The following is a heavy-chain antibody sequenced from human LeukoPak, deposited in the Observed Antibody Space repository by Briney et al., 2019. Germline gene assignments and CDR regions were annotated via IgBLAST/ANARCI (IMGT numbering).Heavy chain of an antibody. CDR3: ARGRGRILYFDY. D-gene: IGHD2-15*01. Sequence: SQTLSLTCAVSGGSISSGGYSWSWIRQPPGKGLEWIGYIYYSGSTNYNPSLKSRVTISVDTSKNQFSLKLSSVTAADTAVYYCARGRGRILYFDYWGQGTLVTVSS. CDR1: GGSISSGGYS. CDR2: IYYSGST. V-gene: IGHV4-61*08. J-gene: IGHJ4*02.